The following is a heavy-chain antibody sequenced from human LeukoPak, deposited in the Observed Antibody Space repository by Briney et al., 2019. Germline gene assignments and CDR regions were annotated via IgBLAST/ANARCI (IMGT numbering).Heavy chain of an antibody. V-gene: IGHV5-51*01. CDR2: IYPGDSDT. Sequence: GESLKISCKGSGYSFTSYWIGWVRQMPGKGLEWMGIIYPGDSDTRYSPSFQGQVTISADKSISTAYLQWSSLKASDTAMYYCAIRRGLGYCSGGSCISQGDDYWGQGTLVTVSS. CDR1: GYSFTSYW. D-gene: IGHD2-15*01. CDR3: AIRRGLGYCSGGSCISQGDDY. J-gene: IGHJ4*02.